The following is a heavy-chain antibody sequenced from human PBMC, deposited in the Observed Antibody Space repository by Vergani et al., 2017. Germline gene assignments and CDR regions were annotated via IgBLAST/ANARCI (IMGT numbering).Heavy chain of an antibody. Sequence: QVQLQESGPGLVKPSETLSLTCTVSGGSISSYYWSWIRQLAGKGLEWIGRIYTSGSTNYNPSLKSRVTMSVDTSKNQFSLKLSSVTAADTAVYYCARDLYPSYYYGSGSYTNWFDPWGQGTLVTVSS. V-gene: IGHV4-4*07. CDR2: IYTSGST. D-gene: IGHD3-10*01. CDR1: GGSISSYY. CDR3: ARDLYPSYYYGSGSYTNWFDP. J-gene: IGHJ5*02.